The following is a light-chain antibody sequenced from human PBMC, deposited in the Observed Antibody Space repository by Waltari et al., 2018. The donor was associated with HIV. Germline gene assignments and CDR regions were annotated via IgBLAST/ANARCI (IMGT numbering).Light chain of an antibody. J-gene: IGLJ2*01. CDR3: SSYTTSSTLGGV. CDR2: EVS. Sequence: GTSSDVGGYNYVSWYQQHPGKAPKLMIYEVSNRPSGVSNRFSGSKSGNTASLTISGLQADDEADYYCSSYTTSSTLGGVFGGGTKLTVL. CDR1: SSDVGGYNY. V-gene: IGLV2-14*01.